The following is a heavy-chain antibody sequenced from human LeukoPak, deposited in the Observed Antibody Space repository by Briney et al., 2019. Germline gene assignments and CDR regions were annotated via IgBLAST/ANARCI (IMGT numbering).Heavy chain of an antibody. CDR1: GFTFSNYE. D-gene: IGHD4-17*01. Sequence: GGCLRLSCAASGFTFSNYEMHWVRQAPGKGLEWVAVMSSDGTNEYYADSVKGRFTISRDNSKNTLSLHMNNLRTEDTAVYFCARDQCDYGDFYWYVDLWGRGTLVTVSS. V-gene: IGHV3-30*04. J-gene: IGHJ2*01. CDR2: MSSDGTNE. CDR3: ARDQCDYGDFYWYVDL.